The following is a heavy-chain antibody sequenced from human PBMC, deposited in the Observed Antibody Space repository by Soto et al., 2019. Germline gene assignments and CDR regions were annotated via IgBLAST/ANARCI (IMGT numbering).Heavy chain of an antibody. CDR2: IHYSGST. J-gene: IGHJ4*02. Sequence: PSETLSLTCAVHGGSFSGYYWSWIRQPPGKGLEWIGFIHYSGSTNYNPSLKSRVTMSVDTSKNQFSLKLTSVNAADTAVYYCTRGGDAYKNGHWGQGTLVTVSS. CDR1: GGSFSGYY. V-gene: IGHV4-59*01. D-gene: IGHD2-21*01. CDR3: TRGGDAYKNGH.